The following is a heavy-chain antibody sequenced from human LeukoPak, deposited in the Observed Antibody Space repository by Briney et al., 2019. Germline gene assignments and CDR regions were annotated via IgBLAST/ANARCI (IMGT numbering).Heavy chain of an antibody. V-gene: IGHV3-7*01. CDR1: GFTFTKYW. CDR3: ARAKPEGWEPRIVRRAFDI. D-gene: IGHD1-26*01. CDR2: IKQDGSDK. Sequence: GGSLRLSCAASGFTFTKYWMTWVRQAPGKGLEWVGNIKQDGSDKNYMDSVKGRFTISRDNTKNSVYLQMSSLRAEDTAVYYCARAKPEGWEPRIVRRAFDIWGQGTMVTVSS. J-gene: IGHJ3*02.